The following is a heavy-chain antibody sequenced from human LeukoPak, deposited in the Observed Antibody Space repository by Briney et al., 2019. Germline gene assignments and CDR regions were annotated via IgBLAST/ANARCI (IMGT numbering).Heavy chain of an antibody. Sequence: SETLSLTCTVSGGSISSYYWSWIRQPPGKGLEWIGYIYYSGSTNYNPSLKSRVTISVDTSKNQFSLKLSSVTAADTAVYYCARGQASSSAPEWYYYYYYMDVWGKGTTVTVSS. CDR1: GGSISSYY. D-gene: IGHD6-6*01. CDR3: ARGQASSSAPEWYYYYYYMDV. J-gene: IGHJ6*03. CDR2: IYYSGST. V-gene: IGHV4-59*01.